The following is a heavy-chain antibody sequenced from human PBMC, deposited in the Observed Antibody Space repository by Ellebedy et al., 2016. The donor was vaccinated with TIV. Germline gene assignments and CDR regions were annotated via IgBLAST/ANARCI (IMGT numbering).Heavy chain of an antibody. V-gene: IGHV3-23*01. CDR1: GFTFSSYA. CDR2: ISGSGGST. CDR3: ARTVAGSIDY. J-gene: IGHJ4*02. Sequence: GGSLRLXCAASGFTFSSYAMSWVRQAPGKGLEWVSAISGSGGSTYYADSVKGRFTISRDSSKNTVHLQMNSLRVEDTAVYYCARTVAGSIDYWGQGTLVSVSS. D-gene: IGHD6-19*01.